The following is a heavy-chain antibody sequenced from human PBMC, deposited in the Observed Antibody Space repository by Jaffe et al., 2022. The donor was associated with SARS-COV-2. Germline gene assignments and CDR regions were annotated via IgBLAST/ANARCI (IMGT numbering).Heavy chain of an antibody. V-gene: IGHV3-21*06. CDR3: TRVAGEQQLYWYFDL. CDR2: ISSGGSHV. D-gene: IGHD6-13*01. CDR1: GFTFSYYS. Sequence: EVQLVESGGGLVKPGGSLRLSCAASGFTFSYYSMTWVRQAPGEGLEWVSSISSGGSHVYYADSVKGRFTISRDNTKNSLYLQMNSLRAEDTALYYCTRVAGEQQLYWYFDLWGRGTLVTVSS. J-gene: IGHJ2*01.